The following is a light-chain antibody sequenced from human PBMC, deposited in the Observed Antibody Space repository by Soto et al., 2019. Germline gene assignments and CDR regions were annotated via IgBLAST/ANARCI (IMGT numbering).Light chain of an antibody. J-gene: IGKJ1*01. CDR3: QQYNNWPPGRT. Sequence: MTQSPSTLSAYVGDRVTITCRASQSVSSNLAWYQQKPGQAPRLLIYGASTRATGIPARFSGSGSGTDFTLTISSLQSEDFAFYYCQQYNNWPPGRTFGQGTKVDI. V-gene: IGKV3-15*01. CDR1: QSVSSN. CDR2: GAS.